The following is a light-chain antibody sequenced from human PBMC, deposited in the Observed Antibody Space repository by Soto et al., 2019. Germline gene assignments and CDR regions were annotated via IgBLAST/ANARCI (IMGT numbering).Light chain of an antibody. Sequence: QSALTQPASVSGSPGQSITISCTGTSSDIGGYNYVSWYQQHPGKAPKLMIYDVSDRPSGVSNRFSGSKSGNTASLTISGLQDEDEADYYCASYASSHTVLFGGGTQVTVL. CDR2: DVS. CDR1: SSDIGGYNY. J-gene: IGLJ2*01. CDR3: ASYASSHTVL. V-gene: IGLV2-14*03.